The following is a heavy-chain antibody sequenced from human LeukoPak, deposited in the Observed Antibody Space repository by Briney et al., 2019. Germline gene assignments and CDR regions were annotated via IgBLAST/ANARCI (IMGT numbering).Heavy chain of an antibody. CDR1: GGSISSSRYY. D-gene: IGHD3-10*01. J-gene: IGHJ4*02. Sequence: PSETLSLTCTVSGGSISSSRYYWVGIRQPPGKGLEWIGSIYYSGSNYYNPSLKSRVTISVDTSKNQFSLKLSSVNAADTAVYYCATMVRGVIITLYYFDYWGQGTLVTVSS. CDR2: IYYSGSN. V-gene: IGHV4-39*01. CDR3: ATMVRGVIITLYYFDY.